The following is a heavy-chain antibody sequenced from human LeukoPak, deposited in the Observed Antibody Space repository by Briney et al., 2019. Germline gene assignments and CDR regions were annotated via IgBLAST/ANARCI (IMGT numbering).Heavy chain of an antibody. J-gene: IGHJ5*02. D-gene: IGHD6-19*01. CDR2: INQDGSEK. V-gene: IGHV3-7*01. CDR1: GFTFSSYW. Sequence: GGSLRLSCAASGFTFSSYWMSWVRQAPGKGLEWVANINQDGSEKYYVDSVKGRFTISRDNAKNSLYLQMNSLRAEDTAVYYCGRDNMAWLVRRSGWFDPWGQGTLVTVSS. CDR3: GRDNMAWLVRRSGWFDP.